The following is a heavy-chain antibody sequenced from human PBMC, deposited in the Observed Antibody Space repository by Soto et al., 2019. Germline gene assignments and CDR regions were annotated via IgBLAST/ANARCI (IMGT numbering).Heavy chain of an antibody. CDR2: IQTGGST. V-gene: IGHV3-53*01. CDR1: GFTGSRYD. CDR3: VRVLYDSGVVDF. J-gene: IGHJ4*02. Sequence: QLVESGGGLFQAGGSTRLSCLASGFTGSRYDMAWVRQAPGKGLEWASIIQTGGSTYYTDSAKGRFTISRDNSRNTVYLQMSSLRVEDTGVYSCVRVLYDSGVVDFWAQGSPITVS. D-gene: IGHD5-12*01.